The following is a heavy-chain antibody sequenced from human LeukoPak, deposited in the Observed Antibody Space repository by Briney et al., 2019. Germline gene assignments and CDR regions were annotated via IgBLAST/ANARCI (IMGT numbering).Heavy chain of an antibody. CDR1: GGTLSSYA. D-gene: IGHD6-13*01. CDR3: ARVLGYSSSSVGWFDP. J-gene: IGHJ5*02. Sequence: ASVKVSCKASGGTLSSYAISWVRQAPGQGLEWMGGIIPIFGTANYAQKFQGRVTITADESTSTAYMELSSLRSEDTAVYYCARVLGYSSSSVGWFDPWGQGTLVTVSS. V-gene: IGHV1-69*01. CDR2: IIPIFGTA.